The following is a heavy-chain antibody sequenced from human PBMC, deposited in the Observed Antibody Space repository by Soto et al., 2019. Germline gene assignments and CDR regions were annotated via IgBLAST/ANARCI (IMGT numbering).Heavy chain of an antibody. V-gene: IGHV4-34*01. CDR1: GGSFSGYY. D-gene: IGHD3-22*01. J-gene: IGHJ4*02. CDR3: ARGLYYFDKIGNCGI. Sequence: QVQLQQWGAGLLKPSETLSLTCAVHGGSFSGYYWTWIHQPPGRGLEWIGEMDHSGNTKYSPSLNSRVSISVDTSKNQFSLKLSSMTAADTAVYYCARGLYYFDKIGNCGIWGQGTLVTVSS. CDR2: MDHSGNT.